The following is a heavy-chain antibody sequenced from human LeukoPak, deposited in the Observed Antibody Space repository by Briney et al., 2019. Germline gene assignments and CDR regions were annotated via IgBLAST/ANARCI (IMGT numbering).Heavy chain of an antibody. CDR2: ISSDGSST. J-gene: IGHJ6*03. D-gene: IGHD6-13*01. V-gene: IGHV3-74*01. CDR1: GFTFSSYW. CDR3: ARIGYSSSWSSYYYYYMDV. Sequence: GGSLRLSCAASGFTFSSYWMHWVRQAPGKGLVWVSRISSDGSSTSYADSVKGRFTISRDNAKNTLYLQMNSLRAEDTAVYYCARIGYSSSWSSYYYYYMDVWGKGTTVTVSS.